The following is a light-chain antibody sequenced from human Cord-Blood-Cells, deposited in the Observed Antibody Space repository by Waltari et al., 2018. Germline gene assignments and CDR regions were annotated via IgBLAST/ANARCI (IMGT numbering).Light chain of an antibody. V-gene: IGKV1-27*01. CDR3: QKYNSAPQT. CDR2: AAS. CDR1: QGISNY. J-gene: IGKJ1*01. Sequence: DIQMTQSPSSLSASVGDRVITTCRASQGISNYLAWYQQKPGKVPKLLIYAASTLQSGVPSRFSGSGSGTDFTLTISSLQPEDVATYYCQKYNSAPQTFGQGTKVEIK.